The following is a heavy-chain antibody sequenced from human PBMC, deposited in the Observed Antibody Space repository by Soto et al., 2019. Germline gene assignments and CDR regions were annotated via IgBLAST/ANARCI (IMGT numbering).Heavy chain of an antibody. J-gene: IGHJ6*02. Sequence: ASVKVSCKASGYSFTGYYMHWVRQAPGQGPEWMGWINPNSGGTNYAQKFQGWVTMTRDTSISTAYMELSRLRSDDTAVYYCARDPGYCSSTSCYAGGPDYSYYGMDVWGQGTTVTVSS. CDR2: INPNSGGT. V-gene: IGHV1-2*04. CDR1: GYSFTGYY. CDR3: ARDPGYCSSTSCYAGGPDYSYYGMDV. D-gene: IGHD2-2*01.